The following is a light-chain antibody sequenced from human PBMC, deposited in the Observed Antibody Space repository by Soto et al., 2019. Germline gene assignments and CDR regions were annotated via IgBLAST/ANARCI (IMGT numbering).Light chain of an antibody. Sequence: QSVLTQPASVSGSPGQSITISCTGTNIDVGGYNYVSWYQQHPGKAPRLMIYDVSKRPSEVSDRFSGSKSGNTASLTVSGLQAEDEADYYCNSYAGSNTLYVFGTGTKVTVL. V-gene: IGLV2-14*01. J-gene: IGLJ1*01. CDR3: NSYAGSNTLYV. CDR2: DVS. CDR1: NIDVGGYNY.